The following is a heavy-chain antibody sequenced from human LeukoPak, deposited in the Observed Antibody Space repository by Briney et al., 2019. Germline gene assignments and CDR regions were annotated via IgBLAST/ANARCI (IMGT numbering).Heavy chain of an antibody. CDR2: IYYSGST. CDR1: GGSISSGGYY. CDR3: ARDYAGDQLLWGDYYYGMDV. V-gene: IGHV4-30-4*08. Sequence: PSETLSLTCTVSGGSISSGGYYWSWIRQHPGKGLERIGYIYYSGSTYYNPSLKSRVTISVDTSKNQFSLKLSSVTAADTAVYYCARDYAGDQLLWGDYYYGMDVWGKGTTVTVSS. J-gene: IGHJ6*04. D-gene: IGHD2-2*01.